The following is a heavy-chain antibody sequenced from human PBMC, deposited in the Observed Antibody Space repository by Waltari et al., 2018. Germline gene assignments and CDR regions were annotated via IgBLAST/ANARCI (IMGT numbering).Heavy chain of an antibody. CDR2: SSSSSSTI. CDR3: ARVGYGPPFDY. J-gene: IGHJ4*02. CDR1: GFTFSSYS. V-gene: IGHV3-48*01. Sequence: EVQLVESGGGLVQPGGSLRLSCAASGFTFSSYSMNWVRQAPGKGLEGVSYSSSSSSTIYYADSVKGRFTISRDNAKNSLYLQMNSLRAEDTAVYYCARVGYGPPFDYWGQGTLVTVSS. D-gene: IGHD4-17*01.